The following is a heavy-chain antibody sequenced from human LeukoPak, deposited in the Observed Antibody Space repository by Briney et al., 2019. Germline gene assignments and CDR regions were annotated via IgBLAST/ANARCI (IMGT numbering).Heavy chain of an antibody. CDR1: GFTFSSYA. D-gene: IGHD5-12*01. V-gene: IGHV3-23*01. CDR2: ISGSGGST. Sequence: GGSLRLSCAASGFTFSSYAMSWVRQAPGKGLEWVSAISGSGGSTYYADSVKGRFTISRNNSKNTLYLQMNSLRAEDTAVYYCAKGSGYSGYDFLDYWGQGTLVTVSS. J-gene: IGHJ4*02. CDR3: AKGSGYSGYDFLDY.